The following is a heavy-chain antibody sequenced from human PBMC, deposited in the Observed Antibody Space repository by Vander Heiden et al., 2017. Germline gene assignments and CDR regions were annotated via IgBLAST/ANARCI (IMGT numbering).Heavy chain of an antibody. CDR2: IYYSGSA. Sequence: QVQLQESGPGLVKPSQTLSLPCTVSGGSISSGGYYWSWIRHHPGKGLEWIGYIYYSGSAYNSPSLKSRVSISVDTSKNQFSLRLRSVTAADTAVYFCARTNYYDSGGSWYFDYWGQGTLVTVSS. V-gene: IGHV4-31*03. J-gene: IGHJ4*02. CDR1: GGSISSGGYY. D-gene: IGHD3-22*01. CDR3: ARTNYYDSGGSWYFDY.